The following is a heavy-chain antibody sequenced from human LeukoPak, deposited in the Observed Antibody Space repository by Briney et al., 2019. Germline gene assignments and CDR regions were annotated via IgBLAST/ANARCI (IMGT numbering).Heavy chain of an antibody. CDR2: LNPSGGSS. V-gene: IGHV1-46*01. Sequence: ASVKVSCKASGYTVTSYYMHWVRQAPGQGLEWMAILNPSGGSSNYAQRFQGRATLTRATSTGTVYMELSSLRSEDTAVYYCASVYKHGMDVWGQGTTVIVSS. D-gene: IGHD5-24*01. CDR3: ASVYKHGMDV. CDR1: GYTVTSYY. J-gene: IGHJ6*02.